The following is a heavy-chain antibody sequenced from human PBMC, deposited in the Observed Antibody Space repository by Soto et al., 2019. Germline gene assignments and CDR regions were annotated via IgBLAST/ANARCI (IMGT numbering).Heavy chain of an antibody. CDR3: AREGGEYYDFWSGYPHNYYMDV. CDR2: IYYSGST. Sequence: SEILSLTCTVSGGSISSYYWSWIRQPPGKGLEWIGYIYYSGSTNYNPSLKSRVTISVDTFKNQFSLKLSSVTAADTAVYYCAREGGEYYDFWSGYPHNYYMDVWGKGTTVTVSS. V-gene: IGHV4-59*01. J-gene: IGHJ6*03. D-gene: IGHD3-3*01. CDR1: GGSISSYY.